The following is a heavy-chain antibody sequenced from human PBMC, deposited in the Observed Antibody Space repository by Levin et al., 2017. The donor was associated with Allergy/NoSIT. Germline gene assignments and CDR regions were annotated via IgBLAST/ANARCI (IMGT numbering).Heavy chain of an antibody. D-gene: IGHD2/OR15-2a*01. CDR1: GGSISSSSYY. CDR2: IYYSGST. J-gene: IGHJ4*02. V-gene: IGHV4-39*01. Sequence: PSETLSLTCTVSGGSISSSSYYWGWIRQPPGKGLEWIGDIYYSGSTYYNPSLKSRVTISVDTSKNQFSLKLSSVTAADTAVYYCARHIYGLTGYFDYWGQGTLVTVSS. CDR3: ARHIYGLTGYFDY.